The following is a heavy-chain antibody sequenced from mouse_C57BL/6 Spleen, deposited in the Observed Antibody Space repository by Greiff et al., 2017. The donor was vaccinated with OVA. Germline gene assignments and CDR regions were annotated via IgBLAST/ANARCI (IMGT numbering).Heavy chain of an antibody. D-gene: IGHD2-4*01. J-gene: IGHJ3*01. CDR3: TRDEEDDYDGAWFAY. Sequence: EVHLVESGEGLVKPGGSLKLSCAASGFTFSSYAMSWVRQTPEKRLEWVAYISSGGDYIYYADTVKGRFTISRDNARNTLYLQMSSLKSEDTAMYYCTRDEEDDYDGAWFAYWGQGTLVTVSA. CDR1: GFTFSSYA. V-gene: IGHV5-9-1*02. CDR2: ISSGGDYI.